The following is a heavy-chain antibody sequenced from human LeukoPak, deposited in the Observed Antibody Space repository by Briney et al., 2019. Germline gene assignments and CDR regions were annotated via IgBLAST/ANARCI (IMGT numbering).Heavy chain of an antibody. CDR1: GFTFSSYS. J-gene: IGHJ5*02. Sequence: GGSLRLSCAASGFTFSSYSMNWVRQAPGKGLEWVSSISSSSSYIYYADSVKGRFTISRDSAKNSLYLQMNSLRAEDTAVYYCARDGYYYDSSGYYPWGQGTLVTVSS. V-gene: IGHV3-21*01. CDR2: ISSSSSYI. D-gene: IGHD3-22*01. CDR3: ARDGYYYDSSGYYP.